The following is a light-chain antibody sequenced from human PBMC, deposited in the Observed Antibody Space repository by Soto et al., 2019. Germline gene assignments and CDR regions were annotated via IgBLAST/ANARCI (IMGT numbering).Light chain of an antibody. Sequence: DIQMTQSPSTLSASVGDRVTITCRASQNLNNWLAWYQQKPGKAPNLLIYKASNFESGVPSRFSGGGSGTEFTLTISSLQPEDFATYYCQQYNSYWWTFGQGTRVEIK. CDR2: KAS. CDR3: QQYNSYWWT. V-gene: IGKV1-5*03. J-gene: IGKJ1*01. CDR1: QNLNNW.